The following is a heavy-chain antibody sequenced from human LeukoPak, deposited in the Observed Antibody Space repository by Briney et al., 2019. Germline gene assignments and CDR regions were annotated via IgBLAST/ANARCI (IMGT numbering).Heavy chain of an antibody. V-gene: IGHV3-23*01. Sequence: GGSLRLSCAASGFTFSSYAMSWVRQAPGKGLEWVSAISGSGCSTYYADSVKGRFTISRDNSKNTLYLQMNSLRAEDTAVYYCAKDTSYSSGWYFQHWGQGTLVTVSS. CDR2: ISGSGCST. J-gene: IGHJ1*01. CDR3: AKDTSYSSGWYFQH. D-gene: IGHD6-19*01. CDR1: GFTFSSYA.